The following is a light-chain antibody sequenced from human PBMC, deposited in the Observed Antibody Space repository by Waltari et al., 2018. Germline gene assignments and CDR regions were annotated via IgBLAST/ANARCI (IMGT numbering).Light chain of an antibody. CDR3: QTGGHGTWV. CDR2: VNSDGSH. V-gene: IGLV4-69*01. CDR1: SGHSTNV. J-gene: IGLJ3*02. Sequence: QLVLTQSPSASASLGASVKLTCTLSSGHSTNVIAWLQKRPEKGPRYLMKVNSDGSHNKGDEIPDRFSGASSGAERYLTISGLQSEDEADYYCQTGGHGTWVFGGGTKLTVL.